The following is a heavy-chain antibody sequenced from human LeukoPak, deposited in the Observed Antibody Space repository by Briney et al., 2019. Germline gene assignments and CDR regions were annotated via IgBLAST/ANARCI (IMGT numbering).Heavy chain of an antibody. CDR1: GDSSSRYY. CDR3: ARDYYDSSGYFTGYY. CDR2: ISYIGST. J-gene: IGHJ4*02. Sequence: PSETLSLTCTVSGDSSSRYYWSWIRQPPGKGLEWIGYISYIGSTKYNPSLKSRVTISEDVSKNQFSLKLSSVTAADTAVYYCARDYYDSSGYFTGYYWGQGTLVTVSS. D-gene: IGHD3-22*01. V-gene: IGHV4-59*01.